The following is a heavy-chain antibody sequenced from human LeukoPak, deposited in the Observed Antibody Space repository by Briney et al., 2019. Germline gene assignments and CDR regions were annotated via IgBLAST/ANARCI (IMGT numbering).Heavy chain of an antibody. CDR2: ISYSGGT. CDR3: AREVEYYDSSGYRPHAFDI. V-gene: IGHV4-39*02. Sequence: PSETLSLTCTVSDGSIINNNHYWGWTRQPPGKGLEWIGSISYSGGTAYNPSLRSRVTISVDTSKNQFSLKVNSATAADTAVYYCAREVEYYDSSGYRPHAFDIWGQGTLVTVSS. D-gene: IGHD3-22*01. CDR1: DGSIINNNHY. J-gene: IGHJ3*02.